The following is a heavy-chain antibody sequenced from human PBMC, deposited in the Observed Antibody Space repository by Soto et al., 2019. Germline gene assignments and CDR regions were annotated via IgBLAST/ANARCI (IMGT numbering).Heavy chain of an antibody. CDR2: ISSGSRYI. D-gene: IGHD3-3*01. CDR1: GFPFSSYA. Sequence: PGGSLRLSCATSGFPFSSYAINWVRQAPGKGLQWISSISSGSRYIFYADSVKGRFTISRDNANNSLYLQMSSLRAEDTAVYYCARERGSLTIFDAPASLGYWGQGTLVTVSS. CDR3: ARERGSLTIFDAPASLGY. V-gene: IGHV3-21*01. J-gene: IGHJ4*02.